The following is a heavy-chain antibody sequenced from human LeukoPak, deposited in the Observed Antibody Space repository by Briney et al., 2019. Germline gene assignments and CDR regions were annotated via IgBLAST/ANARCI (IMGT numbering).Heavy chain of an antibody. J-gene: IGHJ4*02. CDR2: VYYSGRT. CDR1: GGXINNYY. D-gene: IGHD4-23*01. CDR3: AREDAHGGTHFDY. Sequence: SETLSLTCTVSGGXINNYYCAWIRQPPGRGLEWIGYVYYSGRTNFNPSLKSRATISLDTSNNHFSLNLCSVTAADTAVYYCAREDAHGGTHFDYWGQGTLVTVSS. V-gene: IGHV4-59*01.